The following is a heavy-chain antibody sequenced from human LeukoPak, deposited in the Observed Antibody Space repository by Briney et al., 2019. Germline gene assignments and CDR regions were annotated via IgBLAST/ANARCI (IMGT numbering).Heavy chain of an antibody. V-gene: IGHV4-59*08. Sequence: SETLSLTCTVSGGSISSYYWSWIRQPPGKGLEWIGYIYYSGSTNYNPSLKSRVTISVDTSKNQFSLKLSSVTAADTAVYYCARAPTHIVATYYFDYWGQGTLVTVSS. CDR1: GGSISSYY. CDR2: IYYSGST. D-gene: IGHD5-12*01. CDR3: ARAPTHIVATYYFDY. J-gene: IGHJ4*02.